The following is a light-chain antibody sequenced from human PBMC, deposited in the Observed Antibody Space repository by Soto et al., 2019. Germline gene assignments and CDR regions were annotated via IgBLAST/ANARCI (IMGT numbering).Light chain of an antibody. V-gene: IGKV4-1*01. CDR2: WAS. Sequence: DIVMTQSPDSLAVSLGERATINYKSSQSVLYSSNNKNYLAWYQQKPGQPPKLLIYWASTRESGVPDRFSGSGSGADFTLTISTLQAEDVAVYYCQQYYDIPFTFGPGTKVDL. CDR3: QQYYDIPFT. J-gene: IGKJ3*01. CDR1: QSVLYSSNNKNY.